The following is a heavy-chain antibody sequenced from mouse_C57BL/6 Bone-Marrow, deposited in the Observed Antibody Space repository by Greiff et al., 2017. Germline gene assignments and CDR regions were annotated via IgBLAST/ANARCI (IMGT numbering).Heavy chain of an antibody. J-gene: IGHJ2*01. CDR3: SGRVDGNYDFFDY. Sequence: VQLQQSGAELARPGASVKLSCKASGYTFTSYGISWVKQRPGQGLEWIGEIYPRSGNTNYNEKFKGKATLTADKSSSTAYMELSRLTSEDSAVXFGSGRVDGNYDFFDYWGQGTTLTVSS. D-gene: IGHD2-1*01. V-gene: IGHV1-81*01. CDR1: GYTFTSYG. CDR2: IYPRSGNT.